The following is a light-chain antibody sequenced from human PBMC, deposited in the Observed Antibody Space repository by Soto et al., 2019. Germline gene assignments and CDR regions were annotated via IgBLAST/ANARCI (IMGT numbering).Light chain of an antibody. J-gene: IGKJ5*01. CDR1: QSVGSS. CDR3: QQYGSSIT. V-gene: IGKV3-20*01. Sequence: EIVLTHSPGTLSLSPWEIATLSCRASQSVGSSLAWYQQKLGQAPRLLIYAASDRATGIPDRFSGSGSGTDFTLTISRLEPEDFAVYYCQQYGSSITFGQGTRLEIK. CDR2: AAS.